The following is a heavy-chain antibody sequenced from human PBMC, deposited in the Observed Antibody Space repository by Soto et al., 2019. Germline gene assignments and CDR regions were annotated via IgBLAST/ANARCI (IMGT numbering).Heavy chain of an antibody. D-gene: IGHD3-10*01. CDR1: GGSISSSSYY. Sequence: QLQLQESGPGLVKPSETLSLTCTVSGGSISSSSYYWGWIRQPPGKGLEWIGSIYYSGSTYYNPSLKSRVTISVDTSKNQFSLKLSSVTAADTAVYYCASPYYSGSYFDYWGQGTLVTVSS. J-gene: IGHJ4*02. CDR3: ASPYYSGSYFDY. CDR2: IYYSGST. V-gene: IGHV4-39*01.